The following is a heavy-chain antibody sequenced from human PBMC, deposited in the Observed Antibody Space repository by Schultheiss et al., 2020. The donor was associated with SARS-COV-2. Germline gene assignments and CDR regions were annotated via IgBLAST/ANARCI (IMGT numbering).Heavy chain of an antibody. J-gene: IGHJ6*02. CDR1: GKNFTTHW. D-gene: IGHD3-3*01. CDR3: ARLGRTKIFGAGREEYYYYGMDV. V-gene: IGHV5-51*01. Sequence: GESLKISCQGSGKNFTTHWINWVRQMPGKGLEWMGIIYLGDSETRYNPSFQGHVTISADKSIRTAYLQWSSLKASDTAIYYCARLGRTKIFGAGREEYYYYGMDVWGRGTTVTVSS. CDR2: IYLGDSET.